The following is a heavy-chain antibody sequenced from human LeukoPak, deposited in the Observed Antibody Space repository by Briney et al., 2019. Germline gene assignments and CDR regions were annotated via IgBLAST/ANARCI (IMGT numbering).Heavy chain of an antibody. CDR3: ASIDIVANLAPA. D-gene: IGHD5-12*01. V-gene: IGHV4-39*01. J-gene: IGHJ4*02. CDR2: IYYSGST. Sequence: SETLSLTCTVSGGSISSTSYFWGWIRQPPGKGLEWIGSIYYSGSTNYNPSLKSPVTMSVDTPKNQFSLKLTSVTAADTAVYYCASIDIVANLAPAWGQGTLVTVSS. CDR1: GGSISSTSYF.